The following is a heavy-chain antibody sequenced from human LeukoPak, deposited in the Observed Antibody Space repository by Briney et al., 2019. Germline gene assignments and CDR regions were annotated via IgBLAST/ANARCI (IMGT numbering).Heavy chain of an antibody. CDR3: ARALRPYGSGSYSKSFYFDY. J-gene: IGHJ4*02. CDR1: GFTVSSNY. CDR2: IYSGGST. V-gene: IGHV3-53*01. Sequence: GGSLRLSCAASGFTVSSNYMSWVRQAPGKGLEWVSVIYSGGSTYYADSVKGRFTISRDNSKNTLYLQMNSLRAEDTAVYYCARALRPYGSGSYSKSFYFDYWGQGTLVTVSS. D-gene: IGHD3-10*01.